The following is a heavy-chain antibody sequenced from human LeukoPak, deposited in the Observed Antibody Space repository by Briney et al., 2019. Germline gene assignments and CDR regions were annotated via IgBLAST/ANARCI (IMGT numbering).Heavy chain of an antibody. V-gene: IGHV1-18*01. J-gene: IGHJ4*02. CDR3: AREGGDHRVFDY. D-gene: IGHD3-16*01. CDR1: GYTFTSYA. Sequence: EASVKVSCKASGYTFTSYAMNWVRQAPGQGLEWMGWISAYNGNTNYAQKLQGRVTMTTDTSTSTAYMELRSLRSDDTAVYYCAREGGDHRVFDYWGQGTLVTVSS. CDR2: ISAYNGNT.